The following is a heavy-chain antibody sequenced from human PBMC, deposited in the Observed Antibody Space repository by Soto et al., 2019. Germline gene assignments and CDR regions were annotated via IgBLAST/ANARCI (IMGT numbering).Heavy chain of an antibody. CDR1: GYTFTSYW. D-gene: IGHD2-15*01. Sequence: GESLKISCKGSGYTFTSYWIGWVRQMPGEGLKWMGVIYPSDSDIRYSPSFQGKVTISADKSITTAYLQWSSLKAADTAMYYCVRSGTSSGRFSDYWGQGTLVTVSS. V-gene: IGHV5-51*01. CDR3: VRSGTSSGRFSDY. J-gene: IGHJ4*02. CDR2: IYPSDSDI.